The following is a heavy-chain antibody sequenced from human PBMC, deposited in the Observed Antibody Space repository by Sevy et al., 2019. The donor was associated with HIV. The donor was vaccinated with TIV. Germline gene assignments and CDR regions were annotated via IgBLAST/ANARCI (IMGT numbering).Heavy chain of an antibody. D-gene: IGHD3-10*01. Sequence: GGSLRLSCAASGFTFSSYAMTWVRQAPGKGLEWVSAISGSGGSTYYADSVKGRFTISRDNSKNTLYLQMNSLRAEDTAVYYCAKDLGITMVRGVIITPAPTFDYWGQGTLVTVSS. CDR2: ISGSGGST. V-gene: IGHV3-23*01. CDR3: AKDLGITMVRGVIITPAPTFDY. CDR1: GFTFSSYA. J-gene: IGHJ4*02.